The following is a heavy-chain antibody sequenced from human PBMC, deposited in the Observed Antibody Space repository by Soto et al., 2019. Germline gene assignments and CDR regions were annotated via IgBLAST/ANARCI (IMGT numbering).Heavy chain of an antibody. V-gene: IGHV1-69*02. J-gene: IGHJ6*02. CDR2: IIPILGIA. CDR3: ARPYGSGYYYGMDV. Sequence: QVQLVQSGAEVKKPGSSVKVSCKASGGTFSSYTISWVRQAPGQGLEWMGRIIPILGIANYAQKFQGRVTITADKSTRTAYMELSSLRSEDTAVYYCARPYGSGYYYGMDVWGQGTTVTVSS. D-gene: IGHD3-10*01. CDR1: GGTFSSYT.